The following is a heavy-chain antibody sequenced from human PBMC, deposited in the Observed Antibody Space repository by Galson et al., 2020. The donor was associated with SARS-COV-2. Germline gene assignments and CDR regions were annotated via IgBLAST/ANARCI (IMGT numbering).Heavy chain of an antibody. V-gene: IGHV3-74*01. CDR2: VNTDGGDT. CDR1: GFTFSSYY. J-gene: IGHJ4*02. CDR3: GRDTPSSWDGGIEY. D-gene: IGHD6-13*01. Sequence: GESLKISCAASGFTFSSYYIHWVRQPPGKGLVWVSRVNTDGGDTRYADSVRGRFTISRDNTKNTVYLQMNSLRAEDTAMYYCGRDTPSSWDGGIEYWGQGTLVTVSS.